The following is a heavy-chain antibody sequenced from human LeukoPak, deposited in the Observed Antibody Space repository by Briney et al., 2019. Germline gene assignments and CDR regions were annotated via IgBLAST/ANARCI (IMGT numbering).Heavy chain of an antibody. Sequence: SPSETLSLTCAVYGGSFSGYYWSWIRQPPGKGLEWIGEINHSGSTNYNPSLKSRVTISVDTSKNQFSLKLSSVTAADTAVYYCARGRVDKDYYDSSGYYHGGYFDYWGQGTLVTVSS. D-gene: IGHD3-22*01. CDR3: ARGRVDKDYYDSSGYYHGGYFDY. CDR1: GGSFSGYY. V-gene: IGHV4-34*01. J-gene: IGHJ4*02. CDR2: INHSGST.